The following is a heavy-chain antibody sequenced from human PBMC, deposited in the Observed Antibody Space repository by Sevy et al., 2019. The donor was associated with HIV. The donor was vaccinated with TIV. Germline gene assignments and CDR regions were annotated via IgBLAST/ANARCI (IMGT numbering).Heavy chain of an antibody. J-gene: IGHJ5*02. V-gene: IGHV4-59*01. D-gene: IGHD6-19*01. Sequence: SETLSLTCTVSGDSISAYYWSWIRQPPGKGLEWIGYIHYTGNTKYNPSLESRVTISVDTSKNQFSLRLSSVTAADTAIYSCATAPSVRSGDAFLNGFAPWGQGTLVTVSS. CDR3: ATAPSVRSGDAFLNGFAP. CDR1: GDSISAYY. CDR2: IHYTGNT.